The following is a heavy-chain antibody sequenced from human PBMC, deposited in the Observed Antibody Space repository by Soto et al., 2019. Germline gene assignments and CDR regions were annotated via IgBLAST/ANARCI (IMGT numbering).Heavy chain of an antibody. J-gene: IGHJ4*02. CDR1: GGSISSYY. CDR3: ARLATRYYSDY. V-gene: IGHV4-59*01. Sequence: QVQLQESGPGLVKPSETLSLTCTVSGGSISSYYWSWIRQPPGKGLEWIGYIYYSGSTNYNPSLKSRVTXSXXTSKNQFSLKMSSVTAADTAVYYCARLATRYYSDYWGQGTLVTVSS. D-gene: IGHD1-1*01. CDR2: IYYSGST.